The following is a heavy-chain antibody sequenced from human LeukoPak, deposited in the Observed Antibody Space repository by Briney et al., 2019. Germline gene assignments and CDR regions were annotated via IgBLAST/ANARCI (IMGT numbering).Heavy chain of an antibody. CDR3: ARAGFGELLVAAFDI. CDR2: ISSSSTYI. Sequence: GGSLRLSCAASGFIFSTYSVNWVRQAPGKGLEWVSSISSSSTYIYYADSLKGRFTISRDNAKKSLYLQMNSLRVEDTAVYYCARAGFGELLVAAFDIWGQGTMVTVSS. D-gene: IGHD1-26*01. J-gene: IGHJ3*02. V-gene: IGHV3-21*01. CDR1: GFIFSTYS.